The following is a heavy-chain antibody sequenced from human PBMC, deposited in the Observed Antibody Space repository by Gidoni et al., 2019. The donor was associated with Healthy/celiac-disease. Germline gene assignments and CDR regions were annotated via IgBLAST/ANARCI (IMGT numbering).Heavy chain of an antibody. CDR2: ISGSGGST. V-gene: IGHV3-23*01. CDR3: ANIDPYDFWSGYYTGIDY. Sequence: EVQLLESGGGLVQPGGSLRLSCAASGFTFSSYAMSWVHQAPGKGLEWVSAISGSGGSTYYADSVKGRFTISRDNSKNTLYLQMNSLRAEDTAVYYCANIDPYDFWSGYYTGIDYWGQGTLVTVSS. J-gene: IGHJ4*02. CDR1: GFTFSSYA. D-gene: IGHD3-3*01.